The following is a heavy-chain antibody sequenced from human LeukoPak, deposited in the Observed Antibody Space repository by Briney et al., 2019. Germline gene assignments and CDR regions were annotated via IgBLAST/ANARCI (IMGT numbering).Heavy chain of an antibody. Sequence: ASVKVSCKASGYTFTSYYMHWVRQAPGQGLEWMGIINPSGGSTSYAQKFQGRVTMTRDMSTSTDYMELSSLRSEDTAIYYCASDNSVGDNAWWFDPWGQGTLVTVSS. CDR2: INPSGGST. CDR3: ASDNSVGDNAWWFDP. CDR1: GYTFTSYY. J-gene: IGHJ5*02. D-gene: IGHD1-26*01. V-gene: IGHV1-46*01.